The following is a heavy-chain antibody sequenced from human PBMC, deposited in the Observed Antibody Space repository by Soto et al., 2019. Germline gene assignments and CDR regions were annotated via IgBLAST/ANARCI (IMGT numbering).Heavy chain of an antibody. CDR2: IYSGGST. V-gene: IGHV3-53*01. D-gene: IGHD3-3*01. CDR3: ARVGYDFWSDYGMDV. Sequence: VGSLRLSCAASGFTVSSNYMSWVRQAPGKGLEWVSVIYSGGSTYYADSVKGRFTISRDNTKNTLYLQMNSLRAEDTAVYYCARVGYDFWSDYGMDVWGQGTTVTVSS. J-gene: IGHJ6*02. CDR1: GFTVSSNY.